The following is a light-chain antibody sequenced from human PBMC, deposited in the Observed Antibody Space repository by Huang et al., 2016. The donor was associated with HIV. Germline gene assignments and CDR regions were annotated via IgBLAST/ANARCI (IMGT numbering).Light chain of an antibody. V-gene: IGKV3D-15*01. CDR1: QNVRSN. CDR3: QQYDNWPPGLT. Sequence: EIVMTQSPATLSVSPGGGATLSCRASQNVRSNLAWYQQTPGQAPRPLIYDTSTMASGVPARFSGSGSGTEFTLTISGLQSEDFAVYYCQQYDNWPPGLTFGGGTKVEI. J-gene: IGKJ4*01. CDR2: DTS.